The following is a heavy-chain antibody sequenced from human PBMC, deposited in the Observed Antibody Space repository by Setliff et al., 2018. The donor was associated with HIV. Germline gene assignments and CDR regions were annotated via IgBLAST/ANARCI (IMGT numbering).Heavy chain of an antibody. Sequence: ASVKVSCKAFGYTFTNHFMHWVRQAPGQGLEWMGIIDPSDGSTIFAQQSQGRLNMPRDTSTSTVYLELSSLRSEDTAVYYCARDHQTMLWLDYWGQGTLVTVSS. D-gene: IGHD2-21*01. CDR3: ARDHQTMLWLDY. CDR1: GYTFTNHF. CDR2: IDPSDGST. J-gene: IGHJ4*02. V-gene: IGHV1-46*01.